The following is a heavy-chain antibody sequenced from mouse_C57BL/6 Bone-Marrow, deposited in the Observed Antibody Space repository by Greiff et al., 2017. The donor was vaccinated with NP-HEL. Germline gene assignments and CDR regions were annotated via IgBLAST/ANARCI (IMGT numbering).Heavy chain of an antibody. J-gene: IGHJ2*01. CDR3: SPYYYGSSWDY. CDR2: IHPNSGST. V-gene: IGHV1-64*01. Sequence: QVQLKQPGAELVKPGASVKLSCKASGYTFTSYWMHWVKQRPGQGLEWIGMIHPNSGSTNYNKKFKSKATLTVDKSSSTAYMQLSSLTSEDSAVYYCSPYYYGSSWDYWGQGTTLTVSS. D-gene: IGHD1-1*01. CDR1: GYTFTSYW.